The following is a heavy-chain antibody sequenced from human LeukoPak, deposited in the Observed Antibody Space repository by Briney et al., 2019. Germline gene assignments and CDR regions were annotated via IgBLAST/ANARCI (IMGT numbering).Heavy chain of an antibody. CDR1: GFFFSSYW. Sequence: GGSLRLSCAGSGFFFSSYWMSWVRQAPGKGLEWVANIKQDGSEKYYVDSVKGRFTISRDNAKNSLYLQMNSLRAEDTAVYYCARDSPSSTSWGYWGQGTLVTVSS. V-gene: IGHV3-7*01. J-gene: IGHJ4*02. CDR3: ARDSPSSTSWGY. CDR2: IKQDGSEK. D-gene: IGHD2-2*01.